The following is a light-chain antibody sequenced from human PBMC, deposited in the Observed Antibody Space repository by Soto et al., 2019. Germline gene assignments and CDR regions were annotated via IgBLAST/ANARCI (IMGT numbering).Light chain of an antibody. Sequence: IQMTQSPSTLSASVGDRVTITCRASQSISVWLAWYQQKPGKAPKLLVYKASTLESGVPSRFSGSGSGTEFTLTISCMQPDDFATDYCHQYNTDETFGRGTKVDNK. CDR3: HQYNTDET. V-gene: IGKV1-5*03. CDR1: QSISVW. CDR2: KAS. J-gene: IGKJ1*01.